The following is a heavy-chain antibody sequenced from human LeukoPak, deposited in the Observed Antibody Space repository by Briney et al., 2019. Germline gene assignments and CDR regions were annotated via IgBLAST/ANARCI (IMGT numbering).Heavy chain of an antibody. Sequence: GGSLRLSCAASGFTISSYEMNWVRQAPGKGLEWVSGSSSIGGRTYYADSVKGRFTVTRDNSRNTLHLQMNSLRVEDTGVYYCAKDDAWGRFYHWGQGTLVTVSS. J-gene: IGHJ1*01. CDR1: GFTISSYE. V-gene: IGHV3-23*01. CDR2: SSSIGGRT. D-gene: IGHD3-16*01. CDR3: AKDDAWGRFYH.